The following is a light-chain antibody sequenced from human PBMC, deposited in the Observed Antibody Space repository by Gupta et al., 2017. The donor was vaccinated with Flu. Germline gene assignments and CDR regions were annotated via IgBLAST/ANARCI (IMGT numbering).Light chain of an antibody. CDR2: EGS. Sequence: QSALTQPASASGAPGQSITISCTGTSSDVGSYNLVSWYQQHPGKAPELMIYEGSKRPSGVSNRFSGSKSGNTASLTISGLQAEDEADYYCCSYAGSSTWVFGGGTKLTVL. V-gene: IGLV2-23*01. CDR3: CSYAGSSTWV. J-gene: IGLJ3*02. CDR1: SSDVGSYNL.